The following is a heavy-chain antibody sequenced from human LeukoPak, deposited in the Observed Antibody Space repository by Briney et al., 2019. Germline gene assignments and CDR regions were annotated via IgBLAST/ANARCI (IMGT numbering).Heavy chain of an antibody. Sequence: ASVKVSCKASGYTFTSYGISWVRQAPGQGLEWMGWISAYNGNANYAQKLQGRVTMTTDTSTSTAYVELRSLRSDDTAVYYCARGSYYYDSSHFDYWGQGTLVTVSS. V-gene: IGHV1-18*01. D-gene: IGHD3-22*01. CDR3: ARGSYYYDSSHFDY. CDR2: ISAYNGNA. J-gene: IGHJ4*02. CDR1: GYTFTSYG.